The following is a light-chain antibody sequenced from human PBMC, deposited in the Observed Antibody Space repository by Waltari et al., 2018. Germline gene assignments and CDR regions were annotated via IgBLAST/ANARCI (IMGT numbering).Light chain of an antibody. CDR2: GNN. J-gene: IGLJ2*01. CDR1: SSNIGAGYD. Sequence: QSVLTQPPSVSGAPGQRITISCTGTSSNIGAGYDVHWYLQLPGTAPKLLILGNNNRPSGVPDRFSASTSDHSASLSMTGLHAEDEADYYCQSYDSSLGGVIFCGGTKLTVL. V-gene: IGLV1-40*01. CDR3: QSYDSSLGGVI.